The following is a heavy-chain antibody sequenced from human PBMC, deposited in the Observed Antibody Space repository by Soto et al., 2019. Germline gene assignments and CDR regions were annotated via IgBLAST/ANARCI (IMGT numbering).Heavy chain of an antibody. Sequence: ASVKVSCKASGYTFTSYGISWVRQAPGQGLEWMGWISAYNGNTNYAQKLQGRVTMTTDTSTSTAYMELRSLRSDDTAVYYCAREAYDFWSGYYPSNYYYYGIDVWGQGTTGTVSS. CDR3: AREAYDFWSGYYPSNYYYYGIDV. CDR2: ISAYNGNT. V-gene: IGHV1-18*04. CDR1: GYTFTSYG. J-gene: IGHJ6*02. D-gene: IGHD3-3*01.